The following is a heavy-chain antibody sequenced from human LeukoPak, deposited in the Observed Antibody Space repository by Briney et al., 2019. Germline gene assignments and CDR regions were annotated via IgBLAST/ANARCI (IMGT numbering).Heavy chain of an antibody. V-gene: IGHV3-11*04. J-gene: IGHJ4*02. CDR2: ISSSGSTI. D-gene: IGHD4-17*01. CDR3: AREPVTYEIPSIDY. Sequence: GGSLRLSCAASGFTLSDYYMNWIRQAPGKGLEWVSYISSSGSTIYYADSVKGRFTISRNNAKNALYLQMNSLRAEDTAVYYCAREPVTYEIPSIDYWGQGTLVTVSS. CDR1: GFTLSDYY.